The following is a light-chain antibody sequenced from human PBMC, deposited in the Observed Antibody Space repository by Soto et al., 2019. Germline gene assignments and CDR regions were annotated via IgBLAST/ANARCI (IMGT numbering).Light chain of an antibody. J-gene: IGKJ3*01. V-gene: IGKV3-20*01. Sequence: EIVLTQSPGTLSLSPGQRATLSCRASQSVSSRYLAWYQQKPGQAPRLLIYGASSRANGIPDRFSGSGSGTDFTLTISRLQTEDFAVYYCQQYGSSPPFTFGPGTKVDIK. CDR2: GAS. CDR1: QSVSSRY. CDR3: QQYGSSPPFT.